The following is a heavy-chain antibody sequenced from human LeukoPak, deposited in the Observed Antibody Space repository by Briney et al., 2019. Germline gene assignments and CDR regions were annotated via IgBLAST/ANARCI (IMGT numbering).Heavy chain of an antibody. V-gene: IGHV3-30-3*01. J-gene: IGHJ4*02. CDR1: GFTFSSYA. CDR3: AREGIAVAGTALDY. CDR2: ISYDGSNK. D-gene: IGHD6-19*01. Sequence: GGSLRLSCAASGFTFSSYAMHWVRQAPGKGLEWVAVISYDGSNKYYADSVKGRFTISRDNSKNTLYLQMNSPRAEDTAVYYCAREGIAVAGTALDYWGQGTLVTVSS.